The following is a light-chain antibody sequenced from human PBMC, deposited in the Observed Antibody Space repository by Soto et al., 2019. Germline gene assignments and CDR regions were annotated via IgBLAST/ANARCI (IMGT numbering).Light chain of an antibody. Sequence: EIVLTQSPDTLSLSPGERATASCRASQSVSNNDLAWYQQRPGQAPRLVLYGASTRPTGIPDRFSGSGSGTEFTLTISRLEPEDFAVYYCHHYSRSPPYTFGQGTKLDIK. CDR3: HHYSRSPPYT. CDR1: QSVSNND. CDR2: GAS. V-gene: IGKV3-20*01. J-gene: IGKJ2*01.